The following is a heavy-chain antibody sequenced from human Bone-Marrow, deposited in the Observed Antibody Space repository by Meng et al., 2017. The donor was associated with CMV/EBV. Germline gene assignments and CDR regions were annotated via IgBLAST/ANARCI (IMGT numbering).Heavy chain of an antibody. V-gene: IGHV3-30*19. CDR3: ARAESSRRAPQFDY. D-gene: IGHD6-19*01. J-gene: IGHJ4*02. Sequence: GGSLRLSCATSGFTFTYYAMHWVRQAPGKGLDWVAVISYDGGKTYYADSVKGRFTISRDNSESTLYLQMNILRPEDTALYYCARAESSRRAPQFDYWGQGTLVTVSS. CDR2: ISYDGGKT. CDR1: GFTFTYYA.